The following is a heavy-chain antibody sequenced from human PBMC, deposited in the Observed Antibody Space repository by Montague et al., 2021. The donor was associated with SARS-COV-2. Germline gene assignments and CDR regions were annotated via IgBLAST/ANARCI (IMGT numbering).Heavy chain of an antibody. D-gene: IGHD1-26*01. CDR1: GGSIGNYY. CDR2: IYYSGRT. V-gene: IGHV4-59*08. CDR3: ARHWEVGTALIAFDI. Sequence: SETLSLTCTVSGGSIGNYYWSWIRQSPGKGLEWIAYIYYSGRTYYNPSLQSRVTTSVDTSKNQFSLKLSSVTAADTAVYYCARHWEVGTALIAFDIWGQGTMVTVSS. J-gene: IGHJ3*02.